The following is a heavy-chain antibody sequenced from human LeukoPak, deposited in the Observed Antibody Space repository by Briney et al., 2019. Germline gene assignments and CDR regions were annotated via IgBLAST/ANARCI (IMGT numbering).Heavy chain of an antibody. J-gene: IGHJ6*03. CDR3: ATYLMSKWFYMDV. Sequence: GGSLRLSCVGSGFTFSGYAMSWVRQAPGQGLEWVSCISTRGDTTYYADSVKGRFTISRDNSKNTLYLQIYSLRAEDTAAYHCATYLMSKWFYMDVWGKGTTVTVSS. CDR2: ISTRGDTT. D-gene: IGHD3-22*01. CDR1: GFTFSGYA. V-gene: IGHV3-23*01.